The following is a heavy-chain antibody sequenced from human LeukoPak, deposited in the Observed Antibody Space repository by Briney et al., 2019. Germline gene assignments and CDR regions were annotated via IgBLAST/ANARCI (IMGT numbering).Heavy chain of an antibody. CDR2: ISGSGGST. V-gene: IGHV3-23*01. Sequence: PGGSLRLSCAASGFTFSSYSMNWVRQAPGKGLEWVSAISGSGGSTYYADSVKGRFTISRDNSKNTLYLQMNSLRAEDTAVYYCAKDRSYYPHWLDPWGQGTLVTVSS. CDR3: AKDRSYYPHWLDP. D-gene: IGHD3-10*01. J-gene: IGHJ5*02. CDR1: GFTFSSYS.